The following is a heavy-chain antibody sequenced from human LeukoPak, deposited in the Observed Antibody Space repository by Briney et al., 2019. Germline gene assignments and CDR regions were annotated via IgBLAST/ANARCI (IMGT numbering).Heavy chain of an antibody. CDR2: IYYSGST. CDR1: GGSISSYY. Sequence: PSETLSLTCTVSGGSISSYYWSWIRQPPGKGLEWIGYIYYSGSTNYNPSLKSRVTISVDTSKNQFSLKLSSVTAADTAVYYCARFPGERYDSSGYYGGYGMDVWGQGTTVTVSS. CDR3: ARFPGERYDSSGYYGGYGMDV. J-gene: IGHJ6*02. D-gene: IGHD3-22*01. V-gene: IGHV4-59*01.